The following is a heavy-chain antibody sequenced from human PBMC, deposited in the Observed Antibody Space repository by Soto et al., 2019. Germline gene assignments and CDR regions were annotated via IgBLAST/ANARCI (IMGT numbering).Heavy chain of an antibody. Sequence: VQLQESGPGLVKPSETLSLTCPVSGVSISSYYWSWIRQPPGKGLEWIGYIYYSGSTNYNPSLKSRVTTSIDTSKNQFALKLSSVTAADTAVYYCARARGGYFDYWGQGTLVTVSS. J-gene: IGHJ4*02. CDR1: GVSISSYY. V-gene: IGHV4-59*01. CDR2: IYYSGST. CDR3: ARARGGYFDY.